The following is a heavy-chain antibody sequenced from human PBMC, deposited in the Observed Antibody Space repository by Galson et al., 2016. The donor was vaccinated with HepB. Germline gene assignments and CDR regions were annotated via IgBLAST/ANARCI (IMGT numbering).Heavy chain of an antibody. CDR2: ISSDGRNT. D-gene: IGHD1-14*01. CDR3: VRENRGNSGFDWFDP. Sequence: SLRLSCAASGFTFSNFVMHWVRQSPDKGLEWVAMISSDGRNTNYTNSVKGRFSISRDNSRKTLYLQMNSLRPDDTAVYYCVRENRGNSGFDWFDPWGQGTLVTVSS. CDR1: GFTFSNFV. J-gene: IGHJ5*02. V-gene: IGHV3-30*04.